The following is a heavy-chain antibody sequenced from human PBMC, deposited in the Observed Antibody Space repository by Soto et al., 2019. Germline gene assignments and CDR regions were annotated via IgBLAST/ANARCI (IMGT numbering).Heavy chain of an antibody. CDR2: ISGSGGST. Sequence: GGSLRLSCAASGFTFSSYAMSWVRQAPGKGLEWVSAISGSGGSTYYADSVKGRFTISRDNSKNTLYLQMNSLRAEDTAVYYCDTYYSDSSGYSEGWDDAFDIWGQGTMVTVSS. V-gene: IGHV3-23*01. CDR1: GFTFSSYA. D-gene: IGHD3-22*01. J-gene: IGHJ3*02. CDR3: DTYYSDSSGYSEGWDDAFDI.